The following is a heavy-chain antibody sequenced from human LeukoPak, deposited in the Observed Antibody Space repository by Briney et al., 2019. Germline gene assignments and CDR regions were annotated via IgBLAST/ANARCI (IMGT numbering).Heavy chain of an antibody. J-gene: IGHJ5*02. CDR1: GGSISSYY. Sequence: ASETLSLTCTVSGGSISSYYWSWIRQPPGKGLEWIGYIYYSGSTNYNPSLKSPVTISVDTSKTHFSLKLSSVTAADTAVYYCARVVAAPNWFDPWGQGTLVTVSS. D-gene: IGHD2-15*01. CDR2: IYYSGST. V-gene: IGHV4-59*01. CDR3: ARVVAAPNWFDP.